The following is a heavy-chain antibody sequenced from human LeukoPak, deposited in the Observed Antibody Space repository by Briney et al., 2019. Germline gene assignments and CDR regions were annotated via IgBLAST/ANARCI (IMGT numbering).Heavy chain of an antibody. CDR2: IYYSGST. J-gene: IGHJ4*02. D-gene: IGHD3-22*01. Sequence: SETLSLTCTVSGGSISSSSYYWGWIRQPPGKGLEWIGSIYYSGSTYYNPSLKSRVTISVDTSKNQFSLKLSSVTAADTAVFYCALHYYDSSGYYCRWGQGILVTVSS. CDR1: GGSISSSSYY. V-gene: IGHV4-39*01. CDR3: ALHYYDSSGYYCR.